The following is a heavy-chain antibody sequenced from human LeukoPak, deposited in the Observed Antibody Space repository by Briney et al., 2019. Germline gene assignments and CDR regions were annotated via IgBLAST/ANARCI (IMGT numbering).Heavy chain of an antibody. J-gene: IGHJ4*02. D-gene: IGHD2-15*01. CDR1: GFTFSGYA. CDR2: ISGSGDIT. CDR3: AKDRRSGGSCSDY. Sequence: GRSLRLSCAASGFTFSGYAMSWVRQAPGRGLEWVSTISGSGDITYYADSVKGRLTISRDNSKNTLYLQMNSLRAEDTAVYYCAKDRRSGGSCSDYWGQGTLVTVSS. V-gene: IGHV3-23*01.